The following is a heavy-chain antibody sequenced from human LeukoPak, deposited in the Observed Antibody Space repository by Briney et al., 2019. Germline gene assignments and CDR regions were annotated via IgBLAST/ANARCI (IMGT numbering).Heavy chain of an antibody. Sequence: ASVKVSCKASGYTFTSYGISWVRQAPGQGLEWMGWISAYNGNTNYAQKLQGRVTMTTDTSTSTAYMELRSLRSDDTAVYYCARADVILTGYNNAEYFQHWGQGTLVTVSS. CDR3: ARADVILTGYNNAEYFQH. CDR1: GYTFTSYG. CDR2: ISAYNGNT. D-gene: IGHD3-9*01. J-gene: IGHJ1*01. V-gene: IGHV1-18*01.